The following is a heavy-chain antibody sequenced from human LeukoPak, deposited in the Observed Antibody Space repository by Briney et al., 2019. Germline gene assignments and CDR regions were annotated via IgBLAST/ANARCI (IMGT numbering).Heavy chain of an antibody. CDR1: GYDFTKYW. D-gene: IGHD3-16*01. Sequence: GESLRISCRASGYDFTKYWIVWVRQVPGKDLELVALIFPGDSQTRYIPSFQGHVTTSVDTSINTAYLQWSSLQVSDTGLYYCARQQNWALLDFRGQGTLVSVSS. CDR3: ARQQNWALLDF. CDR2: IFPGDSQT. V-gene: IGHV5-51*01. J-gene: IGHJ4*02.